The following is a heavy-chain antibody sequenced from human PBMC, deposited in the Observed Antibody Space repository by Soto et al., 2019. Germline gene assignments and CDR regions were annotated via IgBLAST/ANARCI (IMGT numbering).Heavy chain of an antibody. CDR1: GYTFSNYN. CDR2: MNPDSGNT. D-gene: IGHD3-10*01. J-gene: IGHJ6*03. Sequence: QEQLVQSGAEVKKPGAPVKVSCKASGYTFSNYNINWVRQASGQGLEWMGWMNPDSGNTGYAEKFQGRVNMTRNSSISTAYMELSGLRSEDTAVYYCAREAASDPSFYYHYMDVWGKGTTVTVSS. V-gene: IGHV1-8*01. CDR3: AREAASDPSFYYHYMDV.